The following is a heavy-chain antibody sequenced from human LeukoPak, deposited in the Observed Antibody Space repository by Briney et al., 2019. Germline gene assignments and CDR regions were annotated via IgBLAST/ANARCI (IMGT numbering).Heavy chain of an antibody. CDR2: IRSKAYGGTT. Sequence: GGSLRLSCTASGFTFGDYAMSWFRQAPGKGLEWVGFIRSKAYGGTTEYAASVKGRFTISRDDSKSIAYLQMNSLKTEDTAVYYCTRVSSSWYSYFDHWGQGTLVTVSS. D-gene: IGHD6-13*01. CDR1: GFTFGDYA. V-gene: IGHV3-49*03. CDR3: TRVSSSWYSYFDH. J-gene: IGHJ4*02.